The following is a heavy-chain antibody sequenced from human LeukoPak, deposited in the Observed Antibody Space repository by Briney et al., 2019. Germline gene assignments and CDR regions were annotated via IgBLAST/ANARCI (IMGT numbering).Heavy chain of an antibody. D-gene: IGHD5-12*01. CDR2: IYYSGST. J-gene: IGHJ4*02. CDR1: GGSISSYY. Sequence: SETLSLTCTVSGGSISSYYWSWIRQPPWKGLEWIGYIYYSGSTNYNPSLKSRVTISVDTSKNQFSLKLSSVTAADTAVYYCARGLRDDLFDYWGQGTLVTVSS. CDR3: ARGLRDDLFDY. V-gene: IGHV4-59*01.